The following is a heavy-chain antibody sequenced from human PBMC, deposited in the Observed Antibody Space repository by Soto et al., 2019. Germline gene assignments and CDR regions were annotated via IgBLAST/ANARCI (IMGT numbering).Heavy chain of an antibody. J-gene: IGHJ5*02. Sequence: GASVKVSCKASGGTFSSYAISWVRQAPGQGLEWMGGIIPIFGTANYAQKFQGRVTITADESTSTAYMELSSLRSEGTAVYYCARAPAPPFYDSSGSWFDPWGQGTLVTVSS. CDR1: GGTFSSYA. D-gene: IGHD3-22*01. V-gene: IGHV1-69*13. CDR3: ARAPAPPFYDSSGSWFDP. CDR2: IIPIFGTA.